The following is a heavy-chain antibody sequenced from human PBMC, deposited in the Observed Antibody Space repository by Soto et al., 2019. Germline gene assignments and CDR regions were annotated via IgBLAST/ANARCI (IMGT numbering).Heavy chain of an antibody. J-gene: IGHJ4*02. V-gene: IGHV3-48*01. CDR1: GFTFSAYN. CDR3: ARDRWQRHGDSLGPLFDS. D-gene: IGHD4-17*01. Sequence: EVQLLESGGGLVQPGGSLRLSCAGSGFTFSAYNMNWVRQAPGKGLEWVSYITTTGSSIYYADSVKGRFTISRDNARKSLYLEMNSLRADDTAMYYCARDRWQRHGDSLGPLFDSWGQGTLVTVSS. CDR2: ITTTGSSI.